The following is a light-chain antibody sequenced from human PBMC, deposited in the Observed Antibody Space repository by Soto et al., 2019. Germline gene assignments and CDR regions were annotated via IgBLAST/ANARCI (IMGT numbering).Light chain of an antibody. V-gene: IGKV3-20*01. Sequence: DIVLTQSPGTLSLSPGEGATLSCRASETIKNDYLAWYQQRPGQAPRLLIFGASSRATGIPNRFSGRGSGTDFTLTISRLEPEDFAAYYCQQYGSSPQTFGQGTRVDVK. CDR3: QQYGSSPQT. CDR1: ETIKNDY. CDR2: GAS. J-gene: IGKJ1*01.